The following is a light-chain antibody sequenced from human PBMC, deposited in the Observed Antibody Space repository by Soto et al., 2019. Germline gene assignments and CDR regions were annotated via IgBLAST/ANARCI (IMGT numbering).Light chain of an antibody. CDR1: SSDVGGYNY. CDR3: SSYGGSNNLV. V-gene: IGLV2-8*01. Sequence: QSALTQPPSASGSPGQSVTISCTGTSSDVGGYNYVSWYQQYPGKAPKLMIYEVSKRPSGVPDRFSGSKSGNTASLTVSGLQAEDEADYYCSSYGGSNNLVCGGGTKLTVL. J-gene: IGLJ2*01. CDR2: EVS.